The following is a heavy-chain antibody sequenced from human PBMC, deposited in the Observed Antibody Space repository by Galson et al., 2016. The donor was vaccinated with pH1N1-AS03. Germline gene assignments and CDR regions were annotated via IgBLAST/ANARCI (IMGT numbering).Heavy chain of an antibody. V-gene: IGHV1-8*01. J-gene: IGHJ4*02. CDR2: MTPNNGNT. CDR3: ARSFLGETDD. D-gene: IGHD3-16*01. Sequence: SVKVSCKASGYTFTTYDINWVRQAAGQGLEWMGWMTPNNGNTGYAQRFKGRVTMTWNTSISTAYMELSGLQSEDTAVYYCARSFLGETDDWGQGTLVIVSS. CDR1: GYTFTTYD.